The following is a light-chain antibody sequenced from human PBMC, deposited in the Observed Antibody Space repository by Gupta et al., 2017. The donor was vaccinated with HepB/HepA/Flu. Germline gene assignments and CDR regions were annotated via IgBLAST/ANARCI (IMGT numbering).Light chain of an antibody. V-gene: IGKV1-5*03. Sequence: DIQMTQSPSTLSASVGDRVTITCRASQSISNGLAWYQQKPGKAPNLLIYKASKVESGVPSRFSGSGSGTEFTLTISSRQPDDFATYYCQHKSRSSWTFGQGTKVEIK. CDR2: KAS. J-gene: IGKJ1*01. CDR1: QSISNG. CDR3: QHKSRSSWT.